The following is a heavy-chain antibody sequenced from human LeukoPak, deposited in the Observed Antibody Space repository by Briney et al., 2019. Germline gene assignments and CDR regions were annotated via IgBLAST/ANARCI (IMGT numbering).Heavy chain of an antibody. J-gene: IGHJ6*02. CDR2: VYTIGRT. CDR1: GGSISSYY. Sequence: SESLSLTRAVSGGSISSYYWSWIRQRPRKGLEWIGYVYTIGRTNYNPSLKSRVTISVDTSKNQMSLKVTSVTAADTAVYYCARFGVDYDMDVWGQGTTVTVS. V-gene: IGHV4-4*09. CDR3: ARFGVDYDMDV. D-gene: IGHD3-3*01.